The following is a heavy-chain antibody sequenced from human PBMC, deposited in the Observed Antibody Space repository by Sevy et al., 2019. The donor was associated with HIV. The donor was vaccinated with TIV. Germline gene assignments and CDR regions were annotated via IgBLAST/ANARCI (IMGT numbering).Heavy chain of an antibody. V-gene: IGHV3-53*01. CDR2: ISSGGNT. CDR1: GFTVSSNY. Sequence: GGSLRLSCAASGFTVSSNYMRWVRQAPGKGLEWVSAISSGGNTYYADSVKGRFTISRDNSKNTVYLHINSLRAEDTAVYYCSRETISGYNLWGQGTLVTVSS. CDR3: SRETISGYNL. J-gene: IGHJ4*02. D-gene: IGHD5-12*01.